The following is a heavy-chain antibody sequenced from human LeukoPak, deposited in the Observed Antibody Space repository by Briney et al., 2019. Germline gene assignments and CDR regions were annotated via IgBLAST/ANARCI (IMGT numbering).Heavy chain of an antibody. CDR1: GFTFSNYA. CDR2: ISGSGGST. Sequence: GALRLSCAASGFTFSNYAMNWVRQAPGKGLEWVSAISGSGGSTYYADSVKGRFTISRDNSKNTLYLQMNSLRAEDTAVYYCARSPPSKTTNIYHYYYMDVWGKGTTVTISS. CDR3: ARSPPSKTTNIYHYYYMDV. J-gene: IGHJ6*03. V-gene: IGHV3-23*01. D-gene: IGHD1-7*01.